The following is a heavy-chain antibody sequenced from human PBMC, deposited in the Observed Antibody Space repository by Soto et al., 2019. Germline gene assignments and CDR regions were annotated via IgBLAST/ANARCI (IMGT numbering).Heavy chain of an antibody. J-gene: IGHJ3*02. CDR1: GGSISSGGYY. Sequence: QVQLQESGPGLVKPSQTLSLTCTVSGGSISSGGYYWSWIRQHPGKGLEWIGYIYYSGSTYYNPSLKSRVTISVDTSKNQFSLKLSSVTAADTAVYYCARSRRNRITMIVHHDAFDIWGQGTMVTVSS. D-gene: IGHD3-22*01. CDR2: IYYSGST. CDR3: ARSRRNRITMIVHHDAFDI. V-gene: IGHV4-31*03.